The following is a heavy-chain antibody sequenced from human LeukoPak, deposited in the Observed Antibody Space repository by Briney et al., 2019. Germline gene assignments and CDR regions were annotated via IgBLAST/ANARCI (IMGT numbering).Heavy chain of an antibody. V-gene: IGHV5-51*01. D-gene: IGHD3-3*02. CDR2: IYPANSDT. J-gene: IGHJ4*02. CDR1: GSTFTRQG. Sequence: GESLKISCHHSGSTFTRQGRGGGRQLPGKSLGGMGIIYPANSDTVYTPSFQGQVTISADKSTDTVFLQWGSLKASDTAMYYCSTRAFSDTSPVAGGKGTLVTVSS. CDR3: STRAFSDTSPVA.